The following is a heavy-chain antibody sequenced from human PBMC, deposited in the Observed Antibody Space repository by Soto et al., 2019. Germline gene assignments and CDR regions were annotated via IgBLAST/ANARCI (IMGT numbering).Heavy chain of an antibody. Sequence: PSETLSLTCAVSGGSISSGGYSWSWIRQPPGKGLEWIGYIYHSGGTYYNPSLKSRVTISVDRSKNQFSLKLSSVTAADTAVYYXARGNTMVRGVNTRFDYWGQETLVTVSS. D-gene: IGHD3-10*01. CDR2: IYHSGGT. J-gene: IGHJ4*02. CDR1: GGSISSGGYS. CDR3: ARGNTMVRGVNTRFDY. V-gene: IGHV4-30-2*01.